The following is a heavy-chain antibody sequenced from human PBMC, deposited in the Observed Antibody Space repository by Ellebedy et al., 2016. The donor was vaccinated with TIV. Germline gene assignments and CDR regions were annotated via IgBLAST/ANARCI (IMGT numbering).Heavy chain of an antibody. CDR1: GGSISSSSYY. J-gene: IGHJ4*02. D-gene: IGHD5-12*01. Sequence: MPSETLSLTCTVSGGSISSSSYYWGWIRQPPGKGLEWIGSIYYSGSTYYNPSLKSRVTISVDTSKNQFSLKPSSVTAADTAVYYCARDHVVPTNEALDYWGQGTLVTVSS. CDR2: IYYSGST. CDR3: ARDHVVPTNEALDY. V-gene: IGHV4-39*07.